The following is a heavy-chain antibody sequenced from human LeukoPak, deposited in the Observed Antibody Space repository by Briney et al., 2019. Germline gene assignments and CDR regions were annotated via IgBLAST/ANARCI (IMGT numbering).Heavy chain of an antibody. CDR1: GVSISSYY. J-gene: IGHJ6*03. Sequence: SETLSLTCTVSGVSISSYYWSWIRQPPGKGLEWIGYIYYIGSTNYNPSLKSRVTISVETSKNQFSLKLSSVTAADTAVYYSNGYYYHYYYYMDVWGKGTTVTVSS. CDR3: NGYYYHYYYYMDV. CDR2: IYYIGST. D-gene: IGHD3-22*01. V-gene: IGHV4-59*12.